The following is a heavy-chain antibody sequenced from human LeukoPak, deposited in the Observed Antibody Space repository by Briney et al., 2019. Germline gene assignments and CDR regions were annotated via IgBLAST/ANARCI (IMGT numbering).Heavy chain of an antibody. CDR1: GGSISSYY. Sequence: PSETLSLTCTVSGGSISSYYWSWVRQPPGKGLEWVGYIYYSGSTNYTPSLKSRVTISVDTSKNQFSLKLSSVTAADTAVYYCARRDGYNKGAFDIWGQGTMVTVSS. J-gene: IGHJ3*02. D-gene: IGHD5-24*01. CDR3: ARRDGYNKGAFDI. CDR2: IYYSGST. V-gene: IGHV4-59*08.